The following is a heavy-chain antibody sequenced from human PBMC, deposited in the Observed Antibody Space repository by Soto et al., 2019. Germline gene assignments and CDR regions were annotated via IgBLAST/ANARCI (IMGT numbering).Heavy chain of an antibody. J-gene: IGHJ4*02. CDR1: GFTFSSYA. CDR2: ISGSGGST. D-gene: IGHD2-2*01. V-gene: IGHV3-23*01. CDR3: AKDEDIVVVPAAHYDY. Sequence: GGSLRLCFAASGFTFSSYAMSWVRQAPGKWLEWVSAISGSGGSTYYADSVKGRFTISRDNSKNTLYLKMNSLRAEDPAVYYCAKDEDIVVVPAAHYDYWAQGTLVPVSS.